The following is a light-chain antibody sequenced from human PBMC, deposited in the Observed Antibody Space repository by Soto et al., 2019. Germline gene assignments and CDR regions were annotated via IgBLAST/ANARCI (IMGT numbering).Light chain of an antibody. Sequence: QSALTQPPSASGSPGQSVTISCTGTSSDAGGYKYVSWYQQHPGKAPKLIIYDVTKRPSGVPDRFSGSKSGNTASLTVSGLQADDEADYYCSSYAGSSTFYVFGAGTKVTVL. CDR2: DVT. V-gene: IGLV2-8*01. J-gene: IGLJ1*01. CDR1: SSDAGGYKY. CDR3: SSYAGSSTFYV.